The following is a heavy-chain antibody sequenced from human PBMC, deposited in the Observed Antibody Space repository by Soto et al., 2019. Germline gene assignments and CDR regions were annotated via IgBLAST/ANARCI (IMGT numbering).Heavy chain of an antibody. Sequence: QVQLQESGPGLVKPSQTLSLTCTVSGGSISSGGYYWTWIRQHPAKGLEWIGYNYYSGITYYNPSLKSRVTIPLDTSKNQFSLKLSSVTAADTAVYYCARGSSIAGLYYGMDVWGQGTTVTVSS. CDR1: GGSISSGGYY. D-gene: IGHD6-6*01. CDR2: NYYSGIT. CDR3: ARGSSIAGLYYGMDV. J-gene: IGHJ6*02. V-gene: IGHV4-31*03.